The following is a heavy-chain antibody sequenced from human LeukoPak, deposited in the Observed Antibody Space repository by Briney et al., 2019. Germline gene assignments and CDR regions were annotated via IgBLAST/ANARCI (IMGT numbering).Heavy chain of an antibody. D-gene: IGHD5-18*01. V-gene: IGHV3-23*01. J-gene: IGHJ4*02. CDR1: GFTLSSNA. Sequence: GGPLSLSWAGSGFTLSSNARSWAGRAPGRGLEGVSTISGTGNYTYYADSVKGRFTISRDNSKNTLYLQMNSLRVEDTAVYYCAKSWIRVGSFDYWGQGTLVTVSS. CDR3: AKSWIRVGSFDY. CDR2: ISGTGNYT.